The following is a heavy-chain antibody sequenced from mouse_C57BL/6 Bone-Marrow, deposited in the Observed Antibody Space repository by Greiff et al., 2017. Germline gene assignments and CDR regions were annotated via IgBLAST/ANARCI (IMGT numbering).Heavy chain of an antibody. V-gene: IGHV3-6*01. Sequence: DVQLQESGPGLVKPSQSLSLTCSVTGYSITSGYYWNWIRQFPGNKLEWMGYISYDGSNNYNPSLKSRISITRDTSKNQFFLKLNSVTTEDTATYYCARGLLPIAYWGQGTLVTVSA. J-gene: IGHJ3*01. D-gene: IGHD1-1*01. CDR3: ARGLLPIAY. CDR1: GYSITSGYY. CDR2: ISYDGSN.